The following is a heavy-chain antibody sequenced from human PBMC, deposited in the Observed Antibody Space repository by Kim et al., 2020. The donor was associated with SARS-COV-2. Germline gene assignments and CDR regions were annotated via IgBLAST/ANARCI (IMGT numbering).Heavy chain of an antibody. CDR2: ISSSSSTI. CDR1: GFTFSSYS. Sequence: GGSLRLSCAASGFTFSSYSMNWVRQAPGKGLEWVSYISSSSSTIYYADSVKGRFTISRDNAKNSLYLQMNSLRDEDTAVYYCARDGDCSSTSCYYYYYGMDVWGQGTTVTVSS. CDR3: ARDGDCSSTSCYYYYYGMDV. D-gene: IGHD2-2*01. J-gene: IGHJ6*02. V-gene: IGHV3-48*02.